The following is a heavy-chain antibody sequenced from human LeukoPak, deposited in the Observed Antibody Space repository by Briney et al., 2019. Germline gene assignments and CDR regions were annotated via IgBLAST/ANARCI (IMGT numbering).Heavy chain of an antibody. CDR3: ARSGRRGYSYGYRFKYYYDY. V-gene: IGHV3-7*01. CDR1: GFTFSSYW. Sequence: GGSLRLSCAASGFTFSSYWMSWVRQAPGKGLEWVANIKQDGSDKYYVDSVKGRFTISRDNAKNSLYLQMNSLRAEDTAVYYCARSGRRGYSYGYRFKYYYDYWGQGTLVTVSS. D-gene: IGHD5-18*01. CDR2: IKQDGSDK. J-gene: IGHJ4*02.